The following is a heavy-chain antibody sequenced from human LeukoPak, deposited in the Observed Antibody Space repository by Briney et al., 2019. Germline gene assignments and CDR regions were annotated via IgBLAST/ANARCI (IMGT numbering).Heavy chain of an antibody. CDR2: ISSSSSYI. V-gene: IGHV3-21*01. CDR3: ARGKAAARNPVVGLNWFDP. D-gene: IGHD6-13*01. Sequence: GGSLRLSCAAPGFTFSSYSMNWVRQAPGKGLEWVSSISSSSSYIYYADSVKGRFTISRDNAKNSLYLQMNSLRAEDTAVYYCARGKAAARNPVVGLNWFDPWGQGTLVTVSS. CDR1: GFTFSSYS. J-gene: IGHJ5*02.